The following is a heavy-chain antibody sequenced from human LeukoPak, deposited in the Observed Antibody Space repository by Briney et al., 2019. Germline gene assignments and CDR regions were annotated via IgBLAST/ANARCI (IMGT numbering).Heavy chain of an antibody. D-gene: IGHD5-18*01. CDR1: GGSISSSSYY. V-gene: IGHV4-39*07. J-gene: IGHJ3*02. CDR2: IYYSGST. CDR3: ASMGPRGYSYGDAFDI. Sequence: PSETLSLTCTVSGGSISSSSYYWGWIRQPPGKGLEWIGSIYYSGSTNYNPSLKSRVTISVDTSKNQFSLKLSSVTAVDTAVYYCASMGPRGYSYGDAFDIWGQGTMVTVSS.